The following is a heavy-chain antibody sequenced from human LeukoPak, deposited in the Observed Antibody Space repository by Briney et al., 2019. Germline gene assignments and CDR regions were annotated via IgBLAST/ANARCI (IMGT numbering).Heavy chain of an antibody. V-gene: IGHV4-38-2*01. J-gene: IGHJ4*02. CDR2: IYHSGST. CDR1: GYSISSGYY. CDR3: ARVSGGYYFDY. Sequence: ASETLSLTCAVSGYSISSGYYWGWIQQPPGKGLEWIGSIYHSGSTYYNPSLKSRVTISVDTSKNQFSLKLSSVTAADTAVYYCARVSGGYYFDYWGQGTLVTVSS. D-gene: IGHD1-26*01.